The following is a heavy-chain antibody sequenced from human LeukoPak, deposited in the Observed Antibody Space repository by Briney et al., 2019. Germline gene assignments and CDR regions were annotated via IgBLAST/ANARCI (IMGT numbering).Heavy chain of an antibody. Sequence: GGSLRLSCAASGFTFSSYWMSWVRQAPGKGLEWVSAISGSGGSTYYADSVKGRFTISRDNSKNTLYLQMNSLRAEDTAVYYCARDPIVATIRGQGDYWGQGTLVTVSS. D-gene: IGHD5-12*01. J-gene: IGHJ4*02. V-gene: IGHV3-23*01. CDR2: ISGSGGST. CDR1: GFTFSSYW. CDR3: ARDPIVATIRGQGDY.